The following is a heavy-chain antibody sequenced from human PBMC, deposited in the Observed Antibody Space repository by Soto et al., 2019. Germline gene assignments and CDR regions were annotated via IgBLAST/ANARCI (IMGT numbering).Heavy chain of an antibody. CDR3: ARGGMATTNTGDYFDY. V-gene: IGHV4-34*01. J-gene: IGHJ4*02. CDR2: INHSGST. CDR1: GGSFSGYY. Sequence: KTSETLSLTCAVYGGSFSGYYWSWIRQPPGKGLEWIGEINHSGSTNYNPSLKSRVTISVDTSKNQFSLKLSSVTAADTAVYYCARGGMATTNTGDYFDYWGQGTLVTVS. D-gene: IGHD5-12*01.